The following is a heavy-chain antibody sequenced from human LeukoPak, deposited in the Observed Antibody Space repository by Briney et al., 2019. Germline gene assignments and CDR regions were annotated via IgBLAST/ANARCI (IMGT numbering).Heavy chain of an antibody. Sequence: TGRSLRLSCAASGFTVSSNYMSWVRQAPGKGLEWVSVIYSGGSTYYADSVKGRFTISRDNYKNTLYLQMNSLRAEDTAVYYCARDHCSSTSCYTYYYGMDVWGQGTTVTVSS. V-gene: IGHV3-53*01. CDR1: GFTVSSNY. CDR3: ARDHCSSTSCYTYYYGMDV. D-gene: IGHD2-2*02. J-gene: IGHJ6*02. CDR2: IYSGGST.